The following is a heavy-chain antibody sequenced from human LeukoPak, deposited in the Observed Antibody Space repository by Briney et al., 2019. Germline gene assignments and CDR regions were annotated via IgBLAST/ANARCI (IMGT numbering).Heavy chain of an antibody. Sequence: GASVKVSWTASGGTFSSYAISWVRQAPGQGLEWMGGIIPIFGTANYAQKFQGRVTITADESTSTAYMELSSLRSEDTAVYYCARDWHDYGSGRYYTSHSDWGQGTLVTVSS. V-gene: IGHV1-69*01. CDR3: ARDWHDYGSGRYYTSHSD. CDR1: GGTFSSYA. D-gene: IGHD3-10*01. CDR2: IIPIFGTA. J-gene: IGHJ4*02.